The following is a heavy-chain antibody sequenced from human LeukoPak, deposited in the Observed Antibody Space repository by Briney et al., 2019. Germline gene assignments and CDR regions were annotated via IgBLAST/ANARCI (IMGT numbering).Heavy chain of an antibody. Sequence: GGSLRLSCAASGFTFDDYAMHWVRQAPGKGLEWVSGISRNSGSIGYADSVKGRFTISRDNAKNSLYLQMNSLRAEDTAVYYCAKNRVVFNWNYAYYFDSWGQGTLVTVSS. CDR3: AKNRVVFNWNYAYYFDS. CDR2: ISRNSGSI. J-gene: IGHJ4*02. CDR1: GFTFDDYA. V-gene: IGHV3-9*01. D-gene: IGHD1-7*01.